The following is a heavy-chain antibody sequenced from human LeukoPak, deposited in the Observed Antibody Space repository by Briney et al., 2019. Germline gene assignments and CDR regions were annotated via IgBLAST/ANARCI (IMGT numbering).Heavy chain of an antibody. CDR1: GFTFSSYE. CDR2: ISSSGSTI. V-gene: IGHV3-48*03. J-gene: IGHJ4*02. D-gene: IGHD6-13*01. Sequence: GGSRRLSCAASGFTFSSYEMNWVRQAPGKGLEWVSYISSSGSTIYYADSVKGRFTISRDNAKNSLYLQMNSLRAEDTAVYYCARDRGYSSSWPLDYWGQGTLVTVSS. CDR3: ARDRGYSSSWPLDY.